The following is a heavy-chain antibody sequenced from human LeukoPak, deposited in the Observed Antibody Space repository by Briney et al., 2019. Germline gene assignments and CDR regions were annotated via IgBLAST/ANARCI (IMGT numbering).Heavy chain of an antibody. J-gene: IGHJ4*02. CDR1: GFTFSNYA. CDR3: ARANYCSNGVCYPDY. V-gene: IGHV3-64*01. D-gene: IGHD2-8*01. CDR2: ISTHGGST. Sequence: GGSLRLSCAASGFTFSNYAMNWVRQAPGKGREYVSAISTHGGSTYYANSVKGRFTISRDNSRNTLYLRMGSLRTDDMAVYYCARANYCSNGVCYPDYWGQGTLVTVSS.